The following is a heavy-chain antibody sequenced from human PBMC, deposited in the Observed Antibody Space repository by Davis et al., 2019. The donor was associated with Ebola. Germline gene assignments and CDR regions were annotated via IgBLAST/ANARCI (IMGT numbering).Heavy chain of an antibody. CDR3: ARARGVMITFGQHYDY. Sequence: SVKVSCKASGDTFRSSAFGWVRQAPGQGLEWMGDIIPIFATENYAQRFQDRVTITADESTATVYMELSSLTSGDTAMYFCARARGVMITFGQHYDYWGQGTLVTVSS. D-gene: IGHD3-16*01. J-gene: IGHJ4*02. CDR1: GDTFRSSA. CDR2: IIPIFATE. V-gene: IGHV1-69*13.